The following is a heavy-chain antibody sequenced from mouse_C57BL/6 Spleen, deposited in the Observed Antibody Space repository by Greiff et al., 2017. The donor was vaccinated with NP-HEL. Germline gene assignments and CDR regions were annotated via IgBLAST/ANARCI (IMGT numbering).Heavy chain of an antibody. D-gene: IGHD1-1*01. V-gene: IGHV1-76*01. J-gene: IGHJ3*01. Sequence: VKLVESGAELVRPGASVKLSCKASGYTFTDYYINWVKQRPGQGLEWIARIYPGSGNTYYNEKFKGKATLTAEKSSSTAYMQLSSLTSEDSAVYFCARSSGSRAWFAYWGQGTLVTVSA. CDR1: GYTFTDYY. CDR2: IYPGSGNT. CDR3: ARSSGSRAWFAY.